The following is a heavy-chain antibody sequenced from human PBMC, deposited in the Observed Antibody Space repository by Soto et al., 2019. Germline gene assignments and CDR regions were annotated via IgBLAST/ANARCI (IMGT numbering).Heavy chain of an antibody. D-gene: IGHD2-2*02. CDR3: ARDKADRSCTSTSCYSPLDY. J-gene: IGHJ4*02. V-gene: IGHV3-48*02. Sequence: GGSLRLSCAASGFTFSSYSMNWVRQAPGKGLEWVSYISSSSDTIHYADSVKGRFTSSRDNAKSSLYLQMNSLGDDDTAVYYCARDKADRSCTSTSCYSPLDYWGQGTLVTVSS. CDR1: GFTFSSYS. CDR2: ISSSSDTI.